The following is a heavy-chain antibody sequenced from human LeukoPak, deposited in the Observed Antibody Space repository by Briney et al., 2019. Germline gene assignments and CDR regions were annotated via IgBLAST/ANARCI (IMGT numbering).Heavy chain of an antibody. D-gene: IGHD1-26*01. V-gene: IGHV3-23*01. CDR1: GFTFSSYA. J-gene: IGHJ1*01. Sequence: PGGSLRLSCEASGFTFSSYAMSWVRQAPGKGLEWVSAISGSGVTTHYAGSVKGRFSISRDNSKNTLYLQMNSLRAEDTALYYCAKKVVVGATSPYSDSQDWGQGTLVTVSS. CDR2: ISGSGVTT. CDR3: AKKVVVGATSPYSDSQD.